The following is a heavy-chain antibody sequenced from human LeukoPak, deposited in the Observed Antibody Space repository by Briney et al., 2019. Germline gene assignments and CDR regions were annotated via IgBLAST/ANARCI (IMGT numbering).Heavy chain of an antibody. V-gene: IGHV3-43*01. J-gene: IGHJ6*03. CDR1: GFNFEDYT. CDR3: AKDWHGYSSSWYVQHYYMDV. CDR2: ISWDGGST. Sequence: GGSLRLSCAASGFNFEDYTMHWVRQAPGKGLEWVSLISWDGGSTYYADSVKGRFTISRDNSKNSLYLQMNSLRTEDTALYYCAKDWHGYSSSWYVQHYYMDVWGKGTTVTVSS. D-gene: IGHD6-13*01.